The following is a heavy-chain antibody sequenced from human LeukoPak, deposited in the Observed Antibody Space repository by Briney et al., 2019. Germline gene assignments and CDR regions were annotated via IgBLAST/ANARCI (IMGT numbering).Heavy chain of an antibody. CDR1: GFTVSSNY. V-gene: IGHV3-53*01. J-gene: IGHJ4*02. CDR2: IYSGGST. Sequence: SGGSLRLSCAASGFTVSSNYMSWVRQAPGKGLEWVSVIYSGGSTYYADSVKGRFTISRDNSKNTLYLQMNSLRAEDTAVYYCARGSSWSLIVYWGQGTLVAVSS. D-gene: IGHD6-13*01. CDR3: ARGSSWSLIVY.